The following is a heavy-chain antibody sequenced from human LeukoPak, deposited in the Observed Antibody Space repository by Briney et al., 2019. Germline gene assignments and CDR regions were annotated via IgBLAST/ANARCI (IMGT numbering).Heavy chain of an antibody. J-gene: IGHJ4*02. CDR3: ARDSRMTTWYFPGVYYFDY. V-gene: IGHV3-53*01. Sequence: GGSLRLSCAASGFTVSSNYMSWVRQAPGKGLEWVSVLYSGGSTNYADPVQGRFTISRDSSKNTLLLHMNGLRAEDTAVYYCARDSRMTTWYFPGVYYFDYWGQGTLVTVSS. CDR1: GFTVSSNY. CDR2: LYSGGST. D-gene: IGHD6-13*01.